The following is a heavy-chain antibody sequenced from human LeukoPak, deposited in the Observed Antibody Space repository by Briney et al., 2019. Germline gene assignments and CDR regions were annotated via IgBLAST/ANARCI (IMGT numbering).Heavy chain of an antibody. V-gene: IGHV3-23*01. CDR1: GFTFSSYA. Sequence: GGSLRLSCAPSGFTFSSYAMSWVPQAPGGGLEWVSAISGSGGSTHYADSEKGRFTISRDNSKSTLYLQMNSLRAEDMAVYYCAKDRAVRGVTHFDYWGQGTLVTVSS. D-gene: IGHD3-10*01. J-gene: IGHJ4*02. CDR2: ISGSGGST. CDR3: AKDRAVRGVTHFDY.